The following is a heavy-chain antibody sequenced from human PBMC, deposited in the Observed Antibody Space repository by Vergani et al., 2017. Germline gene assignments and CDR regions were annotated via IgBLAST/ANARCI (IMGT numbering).Heavy chain of an antibody. V-gene: IGHV3-23*01. Sequence: EAQLLESGGGLVQPGGSLRLSCAASGFTFSNYAMSWVRQAPGKGLEWVSSISAGGGSTYYADSVKGRFTISRDNSKNTLYLQMNSLRAEDTAVYYCAREAQYYYDSSGYYHFDYWGQGTLVTVSS. CDR1: GFTFSNYA. J-gene: IGHJ4*02. CDR2: ISAGGGST. CDR3: AREAQYYYDSSGYYHFDY. D-gene: IGHD3-22*01.